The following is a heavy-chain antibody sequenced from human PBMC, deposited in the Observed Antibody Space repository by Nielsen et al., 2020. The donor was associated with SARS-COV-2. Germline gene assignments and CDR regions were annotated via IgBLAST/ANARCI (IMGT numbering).Heavy chain of an antibody. CDR3: AITSPTKTTVTLNWFDP. CDR2: FDPEDGET. V-gene: IGHV1-24*01. Sequence: VSVKVSCKVSGYTLTELSMHWVRQAPGKGLEWMGGFDPEDGETIYAQKFQGRVTMTEDTSTDTAYMELSSLRSEDTAVYYCAITSPTKTTVTLNWFDPWGQGTLVTVSS. CDR1: GYTLTELS. D-gene: IGHD4-17*01. J-gene: IGHJ5*02.